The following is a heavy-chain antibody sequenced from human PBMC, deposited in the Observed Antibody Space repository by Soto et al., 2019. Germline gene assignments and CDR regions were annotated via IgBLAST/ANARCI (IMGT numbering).Heavy chain of an antibody. V-gene: IGHV1-69*06. CDR3: VSTKYDSSAYYYWYLGL. CDR2: IIPIFGTA. CDR1: EDTFRNYA. J-gene: IGHJ2*01. Sequence: QVELVQSGAEVKKPGASVKVSCQASEDTFRNYALSWVRQAPGQGLEWMGGIIPIFGTANYAQKFQGRITITADTSANTVYLELSSLRSEDTAVYYCVSTKYDSSAYYYWYLGLWGRGTLVTVSS. D-gene: IGHD3-22*01.